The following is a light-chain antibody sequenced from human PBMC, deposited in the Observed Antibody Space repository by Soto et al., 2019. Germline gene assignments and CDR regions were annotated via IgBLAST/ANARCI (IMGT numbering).Light chain of an antibody. J-gene: IGKJ1*01. CDR2: GAS. CDR3: LQDNNYPWT. CDR1: QAIRND. V-gene: IGKV1-6*01. Sequence: AIQMTQSPSSLSASVGDRVTISCRASQAIRNDLGWYQQKPGKAPNLLIYGASSLESGVPSRFSGSGSGTDFTLTISSLQPEDFATYYCLQDNNYPWTFGQGTKLEIK.